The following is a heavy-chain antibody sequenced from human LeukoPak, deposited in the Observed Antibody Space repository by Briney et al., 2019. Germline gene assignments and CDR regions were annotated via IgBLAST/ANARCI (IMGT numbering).Heavy chain of an antibody. CDR2: IYTSGST. J-gene: IGHJ4*02. CDR3: ARDIEVAGLFDY. CDR1: GGSISSYY. D-gene: IGHD6-19*01. Sequence: PSETLSLTCTVSGGSISSYYWTWIRQPPGKGLEWIGYIYTSGSTNYNPSLKSRVTISVDTSKNQFSLKLSSVTAADTAVYYCARDIEVAGLFDYWGQGTLVTVSS. V-gene: IGHV4-4*08.